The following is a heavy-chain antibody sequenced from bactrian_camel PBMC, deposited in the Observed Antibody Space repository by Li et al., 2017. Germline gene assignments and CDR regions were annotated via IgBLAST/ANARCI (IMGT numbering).Heavy chain of an antibody. CDR3: TARYEFGLGACSGVGGLGF. J-gene: IGHJ6*01. CDR1: KFHSGFVFSTWC. D-gene: IGHD1*01. V-gene: IGHV3S53*01. Sequence: HVQLVESGGDSVQAGGSLTLSCAASKFHSGFVFSTWCMAWFRQAPGQKREGVATIDDDGSTEYATSAQGRFTISKDNRKNILYLQMNSLTPGDTAMYYCTARYEFGLGACSGVGGLGFWGQGTQVTVS. CDR2: IDDDGST.